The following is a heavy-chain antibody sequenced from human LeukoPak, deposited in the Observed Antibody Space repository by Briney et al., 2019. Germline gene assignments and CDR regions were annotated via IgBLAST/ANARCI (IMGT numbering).Heavy chain of an antibody. CDR3: ARPVVGATQAFDI. CDR2: IYYSGST. J-gene: IGHJ3*02. V-gene: IGHV4-31*03. CDR1: GGSISSGGYY. D-gene: IGHD1-26*01. Sequence: PSETLSLTCTVSGGSISSGGYYWSWIRQHPGKGLEWIGYIYYSGSTYYNPSLKSRVTISVDTSKNQFSLKLSSVTAADTAVYYCARPVVGATQAFDIWGQGTMVTVSS.